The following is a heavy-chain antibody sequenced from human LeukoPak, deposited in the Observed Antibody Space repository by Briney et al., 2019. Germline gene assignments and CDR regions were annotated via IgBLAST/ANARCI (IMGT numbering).Heavy chain of an antibody. Sequence: SETLSLTCTVSGGSISSGSYYWSWIRQPAGKGLEWIGRIYTSGSTNYNPSLKSRVTISVDTSKNQFSLKLSSVTAADTAVYYCARGSYYFDYWGQGTLVTVSS. J-gene: IGHJ4*02. CDR1: GGSISSGSYY. CDR2: IYTSGST. D-gene: IGHD3-10*01. CDR3: ARGSYYFDY. V-gene: IGHV4-61*02.